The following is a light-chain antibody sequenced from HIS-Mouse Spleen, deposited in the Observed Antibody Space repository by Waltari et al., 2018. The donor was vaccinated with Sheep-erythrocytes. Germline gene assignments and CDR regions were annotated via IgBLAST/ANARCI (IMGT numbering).Light chain of an antibody. J-gene: IGLJ2*01. CDR1: SSAVGSYNL. Sequence: QSALTQPASVSGSPGQSITISCTGTSSAVGSYNLVSWYQQHPGKAPKLMIYEGSKRPSGVSNRCSGSKSGNTASLTIAGLQAEDEADYYCCSYAGSSTFHVVFGGGTKLTVL. CDR2: EGS. CDR3: CSYAGSSTFHVV. V-gene: IGLV2-23*03.